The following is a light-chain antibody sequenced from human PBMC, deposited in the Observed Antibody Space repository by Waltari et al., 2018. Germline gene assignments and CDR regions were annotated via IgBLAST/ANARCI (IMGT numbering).Light chain of an antibody. V-gene: IGKV2D-29*01. J-gene: IGKJ4*01. CDR1: QSLLHTDGKRY. CDR2: EVS. Sequence: DIVMTQTPVSLSVTPGQPASISCKSSQSLLHTDGKRYLYWYLQKPGQHPQLLIHEVSKRFSGVPDRFGGSGSGTDFTLKIIRVEAEDVEVYFCMQSIQMTLTFGGGTKVEIK. CDR3: MQSIQMTLT.